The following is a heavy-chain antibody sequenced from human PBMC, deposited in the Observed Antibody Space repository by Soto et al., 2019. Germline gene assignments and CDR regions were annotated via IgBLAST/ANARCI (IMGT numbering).Heavy chain of an antibody. CDR3: ASKPNSLYYFDY. D-gene: IGHD5-18*01. CDR2: IHHSGST. CDR1: GYSINSDNW. J-gene: IGHJ4*02. V-gene: IGHV4-28*07. Sequence: QVQLQESGPGLVKPSDTLSLTCAVSGYSINSDNWWGWIRQPPGKGLEWIGYIHHSGSTYHNPSLKSRVTMSVDTSKKQFSLRLSSVTAVDTAVYYCASKPNSLYYFDYWGQGTLVTVSS.